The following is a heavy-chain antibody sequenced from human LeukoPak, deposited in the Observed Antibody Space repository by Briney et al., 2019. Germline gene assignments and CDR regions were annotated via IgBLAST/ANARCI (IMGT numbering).Heavy chain of an antibody. V-gene: IGHV3-23*01. CDR1: GFTFSSYA. Sequence: GGSLRLSCAASGFTFSSYAMSWVRQAPGKGLEWVSAISGSGGSTYYADSVKGRFTISRDNSKNTLYLQMNSLRAEGTAVYYLSKELEDFVWGNYLYFFDYWGQGTLVTVSS. J-gene: IGHJ4*02. CDR3: SKELEDFVWGNYLYFFDY. D-gene: IGHD3-16*02. CDR2: ISGSGGST.